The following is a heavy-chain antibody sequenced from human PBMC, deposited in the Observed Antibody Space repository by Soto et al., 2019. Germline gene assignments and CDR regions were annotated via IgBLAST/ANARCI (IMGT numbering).Heavy chain of an antibody. CDR1: GFTFNNAW. Sequence: GGSLRLSCAASGFTFNNAWMSWVRQVPGKGLEWVGRIKSKTHGGTTDYAAPVKGRFTISRDDSKNTLFLQMNSLKTEDTAVYYCSTDSRFLEWSSYYYGMDVRGPGATVTVSS. J-gene: IGHJ6*02. D-gene: IGHD3-3*01. CDR3: STDSRFLEWSSYYYGMDV. V-gene: IGHV3-15*01. CDR2: IKSKTHGGTT.